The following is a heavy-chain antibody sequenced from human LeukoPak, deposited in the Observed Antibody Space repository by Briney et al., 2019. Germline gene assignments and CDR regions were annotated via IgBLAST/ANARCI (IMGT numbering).Heavy chain of an antibody. CDR2: INPNSGGT. CDR1: GYTFTGYY. V-gene: IGHV1-2*02. J-gene: IGHJ4*02. Sequence: ASVKVSCKASGYTFTGYYMHWVRQAPGQGLEWMGWINPNSGGTNYAQKFQGRVTMTRDTSISTVYMELRSLRSDDTAVYYCARDSYYYDSSGYYSSPFDYWGQGTLVTVSS. D-gene: IGHD3-22*01. CDR3: ARDSYYYDSSGYYSSPFDY.